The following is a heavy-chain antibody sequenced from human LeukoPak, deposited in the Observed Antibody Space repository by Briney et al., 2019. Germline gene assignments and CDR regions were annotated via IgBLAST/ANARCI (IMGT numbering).Heavy chain of an antibody. D-gene: IGHD1-26*01. V-gene: IGHV4-4*08. CDR2: ILTSGTT. CDR1: NGSISGYH. J-gene: IGHJ4*02. CDR3: ARPVGATGGYFDY. Sequence: PSETLSLTCTVSNGSISGYHWSWVRQPPGKGLEWVAYILTSGTTNYNPSLKSRVTISVDTSKNQFSLKLSSVTAADTAVYYCARPVGATGGYFDYWGQGTLVTVSS.